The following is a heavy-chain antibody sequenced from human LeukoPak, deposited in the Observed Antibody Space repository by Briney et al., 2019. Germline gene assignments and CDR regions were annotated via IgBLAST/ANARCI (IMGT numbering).Heavy chain of an antibody. J-gene: IGHJ4*02. D-gene: IGHD4-17*01. Sequence: PGGSLTLSCAVSGFTFSSYAMTWVRQAPGKGLEWVANIKQDGSEKYYVDSVKGRFTISRDNAKNSLYLQMNSLRAEDTAVYYCARADYGDYAIDYWGQGTLVTVSS. V-gene: IGHV3-7*01. CDR1: GFTFSSYA. CDR3: ARADYGDYAIDY. CDR2: IKQDGSEK.